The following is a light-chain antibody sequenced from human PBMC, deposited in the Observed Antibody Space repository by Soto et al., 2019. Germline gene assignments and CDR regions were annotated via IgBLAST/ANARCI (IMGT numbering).Light chain of an antibody. CDR3: QQYINWPRT. CDR1: QSISSN. CDR2: GAS. Sequence: EIVMTQSPPTLSVSPGKRATLSCRASQSISSNLAWYQQKPGQAPRLLIYGASTRATGIPARFSGSGSGTEFTLAISSLQSEDFAVYCCQQYINWPRTFGQGTKVEIK. V-gene: IGKV3-15*01. J-gene: IGKJ1*01.